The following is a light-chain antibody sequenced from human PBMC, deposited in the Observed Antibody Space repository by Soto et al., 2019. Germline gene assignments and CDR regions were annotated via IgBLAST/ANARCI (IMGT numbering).Light chain of an antibody. CDR1: QDISNY. Sequence: DIQMTQSPSSLSASVGDRVTITCQASQDISNYLNWYQQKPGKAPKLLIYDASNLETGVPSRFSGSGSGTDFTFTISSLQPDDFATYYCQQYNSYLFGPGTKLDIK. CDR2: DAS. CDR3: QQYNSYL. V-gene: IGKV1-33*01. J-gene: IGKJ3*01.